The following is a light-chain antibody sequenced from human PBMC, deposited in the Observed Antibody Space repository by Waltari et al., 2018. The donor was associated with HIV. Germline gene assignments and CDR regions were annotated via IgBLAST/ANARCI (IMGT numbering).Light chain of an antibody. V-gene: IGLV2-14*01. J-gene: IGLJ1*01. CDR2: EVS. Sequence: QSALTQTASVTGCPGQSITISCTGTSSDVGGYNYVSWYQQHPCKPHKLMIYEVSNLLSGVSNRCSGSKAGNTASLTISWLQAEDEADYYCSSYTSSSTSHVFGAETKVTVL. CDR3: SSYTSSSTSHV. CDR1: SSDVGGYNY.